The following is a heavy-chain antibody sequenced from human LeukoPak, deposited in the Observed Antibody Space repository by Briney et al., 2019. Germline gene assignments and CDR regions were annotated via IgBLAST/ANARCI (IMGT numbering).Heavy chain of an antibody. Sequence: SQTLSLTCAISGDSVSSNSAAWNWIRQSPSRGLEWLGRTYYRSKWYNDYAVSVKSRITINPDTSKNQFSLKLSSVTSADTAVYYCASASLNIYAFDIWGQGTMVTVSS. V-gene: IGHV6-1*01. J-gene: IGHJ3*02. CDR1: GDSVSSNSAA. CDR3: ASASLNIYAFDI. D-gene: IGHD2/OR15-2a*01. CDR2: TYYRSKWYN.